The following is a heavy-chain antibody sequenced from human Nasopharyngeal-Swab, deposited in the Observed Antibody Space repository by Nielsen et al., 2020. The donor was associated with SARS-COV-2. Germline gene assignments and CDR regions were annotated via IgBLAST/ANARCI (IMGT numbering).Heavy chain of an antibody. J-gene: IGHJ4*02. CDR2: VSYEGSNK. V-gene: IGHV3-30*04. CDR1: GFTFITYT. Sequence: GGSLRLSCAASGFTFITYTMHWVRQAPGKGLEWVAVVSYEGSNKYFADSVKGRFTISRDNSKNSLYLQINSLGVEDTAMYYCARDTYHFWSGYRYFDSWGQGTLVTVSS. D-gene: IGHD3-3*01. CDR3: ARDTYHFWSGYRYFDS.